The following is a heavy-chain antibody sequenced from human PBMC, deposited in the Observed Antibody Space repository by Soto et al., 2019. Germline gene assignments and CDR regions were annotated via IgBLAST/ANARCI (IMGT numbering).Heavy chain of an antibody. V-gene: IGHV3-33*01. CDR2: TSYDGSNQ. J-gene: IGHJ6*02. CDR1: GFTFSSFA. CDR3: ARDRSSTLVGMDV. Sequence: PXVSLRLCCTASGFTFSSFAMHGVRQAPGKGLEWVAATSYDGSNQYYGDSVKGRLTISRDNSKNTLYLQMNSLRAEDTAVFYCARDRSSTLVGMDVWGQGTTVTVSS. D-gene: IGHD6-13*01.